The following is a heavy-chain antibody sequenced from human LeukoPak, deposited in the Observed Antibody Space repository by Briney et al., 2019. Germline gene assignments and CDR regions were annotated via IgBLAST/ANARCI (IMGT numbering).Heavy chain of an antibody. J-gene: IGHJ4*02. Sequence: GGSLRLSCAASGFTFSNYAMSWVRQAPGEGLEWVSGLIDSGTSTYYADSVKGRFTISRDNSRNTLYLQMSSLRAEDTAVYYCAKSRYFTSWASDYWGQGTLVTVSS. CDR2: LIDSGTST. D-gene: IGHD3-9*01. CDR3: AKSRYFTSWASDY. CDR1: GFTFSNYA. V-gene: IGHV3-23*01.